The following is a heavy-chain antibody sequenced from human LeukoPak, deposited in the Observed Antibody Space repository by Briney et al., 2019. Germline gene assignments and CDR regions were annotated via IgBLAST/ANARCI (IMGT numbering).Heavy chain of an antibody. CDR3: ARAPSEVGGYYPEYFRH. D-gene: IGHD3-22*01. CDR2: IKSDGKT. J-gene: IGHJ1*01. Sequence: GGSLRLSCEASGFTFSRYWTHWVRQAPGKGLVWVSRIKSDGKTNYAYSVKGRFTISRDNAKNTVSLQMDSLRAEDTGVYYCARAPSEVGGYYPEYFRHWGQGTLVTVSS. CDR1: GFTFSRYW. V-gene: IGHV3-74*01.